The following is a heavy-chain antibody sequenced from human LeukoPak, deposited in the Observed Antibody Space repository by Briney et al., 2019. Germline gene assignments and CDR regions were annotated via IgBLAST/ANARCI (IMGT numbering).Heavy chain of an antibody. CDR2: ISGSGGST. J-gene: IGHJ5*02. CDR1: GFTFSSYG. V-gene: IGHV3-23*01. Sequence: GGSLRLSCAASGFTFSSYGMSWVRQAPGKGLEWVSAISGSGGSTYYADSVKGRFTISRDNSKNTLYLQMNSLRAEDTAVYYRAKDLYRAAITMVRGVTFRFDPWGQGTLVTVSS. CDR3: AKDLYRAAITMVRGVTFRFDP. D-gene: IGHD3-10*01.